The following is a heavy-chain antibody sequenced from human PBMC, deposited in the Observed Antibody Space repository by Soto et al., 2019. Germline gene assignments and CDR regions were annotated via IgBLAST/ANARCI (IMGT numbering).Heavy chain of an antibody. D-gene: IGHD2-2*01. CDR1: GGPFSRYT. J-gene: IGHJ1*01. CDR3: ARGGVRSTTSCPY. Sequence: QVQLEQSGPEVKEPGSSVKVSCKASGGPFSRYTISWVRQAPGKGLEWMGGIIPILGTPNSAPVFHDRLTITADDSTNTAYMELRGLTSEDTAVYYCARGGVRSTTSCPYWGQGTLVIVSS. V-gene: IGHV1-69*01. CDR2: IIPILGTP.